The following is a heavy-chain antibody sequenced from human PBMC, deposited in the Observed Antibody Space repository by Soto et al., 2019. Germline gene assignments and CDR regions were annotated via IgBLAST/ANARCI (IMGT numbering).Heavy chain of an antibody. V-gene: IGHV4-34*01. J-gene: IGHJ4*02. CDR2: INHSGST. CDR1: GGSFSGYY. D-gene: IGHD2-2*01. CDR3: AREMGYCSSTSCSRVFDY. Sequence: SETLSLTCAVYGGSFSGYYWSWIRQPPGKGLEWIGEINHSGSTNYNPSLKSRVTISVDTSKNQFSLKLSSVTAADTAVYYCAREMGYCSSTSCSRVFDYWGQGTLVTVSS.